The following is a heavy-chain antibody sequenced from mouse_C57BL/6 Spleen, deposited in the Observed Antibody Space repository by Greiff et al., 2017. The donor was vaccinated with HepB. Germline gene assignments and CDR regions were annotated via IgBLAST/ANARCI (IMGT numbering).Heavy chain of an antibody. V-gene: IGHV5-17*01. D-gene: IGHD1-1*01. Sequence: DVKLVESGGGLVKPGGSLKLSCAASGFTFSDYGMHWVRQAPEKGLEWVAYISSGSSTIYYADTVKGRFTISRDNAKNTLFLQMTSLRSEDTAMYYCARRRAFVTTVVADWYFDVWGTGTTVTVSS. CDR3: ARRRAFVTTVVADWYFDV. CDR1: GFTFSDYG. CDR2: ISSGSSTI. J-gene: IGHJ1*03.